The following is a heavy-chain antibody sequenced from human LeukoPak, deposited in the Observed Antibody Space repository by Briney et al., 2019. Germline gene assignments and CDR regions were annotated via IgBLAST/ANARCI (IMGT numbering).Heavy chain of an antibody. CDR2: INHSGST. D-gene: IGHD1-26*01. CDR3: ARGRVSGSYLRAFNY. CDR1: GGSFSGYY. Sequence: SETLSLTCAVYGGSFSGYYWSWIRQPPGKGLEWIGEINHSGSTNYNPSLKSRVTISVDTSKNQFSLNLSSVTAADTAVYYCARGRVSGSYLRAFNYWGQGTLVTVSS. V-gene: IGHV4-34*01. J-gene: IGHJ4*02.